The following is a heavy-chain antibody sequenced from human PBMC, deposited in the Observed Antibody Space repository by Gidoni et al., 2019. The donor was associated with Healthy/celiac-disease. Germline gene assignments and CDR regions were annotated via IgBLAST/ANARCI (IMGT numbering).Heavy chain of an antibody. CDR2: IKQEGSEK. V-gene: IGHV3-7*01. Sequence: EVQLVESGGGLVQPGGSLRLSCAASGFTFSSYWMSWVRKAPGKGLEWVANIKQEGSEKYYVDSVKGRFTISRDNAKNSLYLQMNSLRAEDTAVYYCARDLVPDSLSGYFDLWGRGTLVTVSS. D-gene: IGHD2-8*02. J-gene: IGHJ2*01. CDR1: GFTFSSYW. CDR3: ARDLVPDSLSGYFDL.